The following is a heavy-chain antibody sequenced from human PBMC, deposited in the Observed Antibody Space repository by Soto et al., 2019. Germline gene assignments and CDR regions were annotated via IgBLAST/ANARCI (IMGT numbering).Heavy chain of an antibody. V-gene: IGHV1-8*01. CDR1: GYIFTNND. Sequence: ASVKVSCKASGYIFTNNDVSWVRQATGQGLEWMGWMNPGSGDTGYAQKFQGRVTMTRDISIATAYMELSSLRSDDTAIYYCARMATFGSLNWFDPWGQGTLVTSPQ. CDR2: MNPGSGDT. D-gene: IGHD3-16*01. J-gene: IGHJ5*02. CDR3: ARMATFGSLNWFDP.